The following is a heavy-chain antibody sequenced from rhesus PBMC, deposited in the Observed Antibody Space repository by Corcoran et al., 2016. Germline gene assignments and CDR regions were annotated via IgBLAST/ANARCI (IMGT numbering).Heavy chain of an antibody. CDR2: FSYTGKTI. CDR1: GFTFSSFD. CDR3: TREPLFITGTTYRFFDY. Sequence: EVQLVESGGGLVQPGGSLRLSCVASGFTFSSFDMSWVRPAPGKGLEWVSYFSYTGKTIYYADSVKGRFTISRDNAKNSLSLQMSSLRAEDTAVYYCTREPLFITGTTYRFFDYWGQGVLVTVSS. V-gene: IGHV3-136*01. D-gene: IGHD1-7*02. J-gene: IGHJ4*01.